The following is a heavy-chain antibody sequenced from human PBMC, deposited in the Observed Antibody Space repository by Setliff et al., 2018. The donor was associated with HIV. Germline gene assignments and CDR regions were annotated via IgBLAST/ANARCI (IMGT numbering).Heavy chain of an antibody. D-gene: IGHD3-3*01. CDR2: INYSGST. Sequence: ETLSLTCPVSGGSISSYYWSWIRQPPGKGLEWIGYINYSGSTNYNPSLKSRVTISVDTSKNQFSLKLSSVIAADTAVYYCARIFGDQGYYYGMDIWGQGTTVTVSS. CDR1: GGSISSYY. CDR3: ARIFGDQGYYYGMDI. V-gene: IGHV4-59*01. J-gene: IGHJ6*02.